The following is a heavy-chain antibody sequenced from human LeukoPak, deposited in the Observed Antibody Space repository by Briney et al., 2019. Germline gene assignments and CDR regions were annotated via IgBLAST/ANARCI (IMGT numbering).Heavy chain of an antibody. J-gene: IGHJ5*02. CDR1: GGSTTSDY. D-gene: IGHD4/OR15-4a*01. CDR3: SRGGANDL. CDR2: IFTGGST. V-gene: IGHV4-4*07. Sequence: SETLSLTCTVSGGSTTSDYWSWIRQPAGKGLEWIGRIFTGGSTSYNPSLKSRVTMSLDTSKNQFSLKLSSVTAADTAAYFCSRGGANDLWGQGTLVTVSS.